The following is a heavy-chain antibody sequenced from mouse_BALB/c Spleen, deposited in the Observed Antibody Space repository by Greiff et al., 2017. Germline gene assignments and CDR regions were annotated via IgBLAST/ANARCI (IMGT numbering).Heavy chain of an antibody. CDR1: GFTFSDYY. Sequence: EVQVVESGGGLVKPGGSLKLSCAASGFTFSDYYMYWVRQTPEKRLEWVATISDGGSYTYYPDSVKGRFTISRDNAKNNLYLQMSSLKSEDTAMYYCARGGHFDYWGQGTTLTVSS. CDR2: ISDGGSYT. V-gene: IGHV5-4*02. J-gene: IGHJ2*01. CDR3: ARGGHFDY.